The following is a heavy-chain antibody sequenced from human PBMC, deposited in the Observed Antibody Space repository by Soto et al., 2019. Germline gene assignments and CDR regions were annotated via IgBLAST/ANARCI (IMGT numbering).Heavy chain of an antibody. CDR1: GFTFSTCA. CDR2: ISRSGGST. Sequence: GGSLRLSCAASGFTFSTCAMSWVRQAPGKGLEWVSAISRSGGSTYHADSVKGRFTISRDNSKNTLYLQMNSLRAEDTAVYHCAKDFGHYDILTGYPTFDYWGQGALVTVSS. D-gene: IGHD3-9*01. CDR3: AKDFGHYDILTGYPTFDY. J-gene: IGHJ4*02. V-gene: IGHV3-23*01.